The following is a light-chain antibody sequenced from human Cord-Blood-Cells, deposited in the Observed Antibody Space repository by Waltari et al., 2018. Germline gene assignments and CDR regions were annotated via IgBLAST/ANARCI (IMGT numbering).Light chain of an antibody. CDR2: DVS. CDR1: SSDVGGYNY. CDR3: SSYTSSSTLV. V-gene: IGLV2-14*01. J-gene: IGLJ2*01. Sequence: QSALTQPASVSGSPGQAITIPCPGTSSDVGGYNYVSWYQPHPGKAPKLMIYDVSNRPSGVSNRFSGSKSGNTASLTISGLQAEDEADYYCSSYTSSSTLVFGGGTKLTVL.